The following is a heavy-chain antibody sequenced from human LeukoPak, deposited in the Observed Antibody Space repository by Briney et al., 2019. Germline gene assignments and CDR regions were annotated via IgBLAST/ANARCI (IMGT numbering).Heavy chain of an antibody. J-gene: IGHJ3*02. Sequence: SETLSLTCTVSGGSISSYYWSWIRQPPGKGLEWIGYIYYSGSTNYNPSLKSRVTISVDTSKNQFSLKLSSVTAADTAVYYCAREMDYYDSSGYLPRDAFDIWGQGTMVTVSS. D-gene: IGHD3-22*01. CDR2: IYYSGST. V-gene: IGHV4-59*01. CDR3: AREMDYYDSSGYLPRDAFDI. CDR1: GGSISSYY.